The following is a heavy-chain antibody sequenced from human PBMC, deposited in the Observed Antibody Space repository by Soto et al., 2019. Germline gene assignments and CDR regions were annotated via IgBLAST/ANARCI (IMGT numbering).Heavy chain of an antibody. CDR2: INHSGST. CDR1: GGSFSGYY. CDR3: ARGGLTAYYFDY. V-gene: IGHV4-34*01. Sequence: QVQLQQWGAGLLKPSETLSLTCAVYGGSFSGYYWSWIRQPPGKGLEWIGEINHSGSTNYNPSLKSRVTISVETSKNQFSLKLSSVTAADTAVYYCARGGLTAYYFDYWGQGTLVTVSS. J-gene: IGHJ4*02.